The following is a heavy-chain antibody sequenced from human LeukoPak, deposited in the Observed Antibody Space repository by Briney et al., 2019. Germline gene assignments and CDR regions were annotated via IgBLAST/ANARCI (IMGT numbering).Heavy chain of an antibody. Sequence: PGGSLRLSCATSGFTFSSYWMSWVRQAPGKGLEWVAVISYDGSNKYYADSVKGRFTISRDNSKNTPYLQMNSLRAEDTAVYYCAKDAQPGIVVVKGPSDYWGQGTLVTVSS. CDR1: GFTFSSYW. CDR3: AKDAQPGIVVVKGPSDY. V-gene: IGHV3-30*18. J-gene: IGHJ4*02. CDR2: ISYDGSNK. D-gene: IGHD3-22*01.